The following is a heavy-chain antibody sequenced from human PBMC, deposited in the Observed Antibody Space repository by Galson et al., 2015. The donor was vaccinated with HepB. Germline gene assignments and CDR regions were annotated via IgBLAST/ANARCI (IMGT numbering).Heavy chain of an antibody. V-gene: IGHV1-69*13. J-gene: IGHJ2*01. CDR2: IIPIFGTA. Sequence: SVKVSCKASGGTFSSYAISWVRQAPGQGLEWMGGIIPIFGTANYAQKFQGRVTITADESTSTAYMELSSLRSEDTAVYYCARAVTMIVVDRLSWYFDLWGRGTLVTVSS. CDR1: GGTFSSYA. D-gene: IGHD3-22*01. CDR3: ARAVTMIVVDRLSWYFDL.